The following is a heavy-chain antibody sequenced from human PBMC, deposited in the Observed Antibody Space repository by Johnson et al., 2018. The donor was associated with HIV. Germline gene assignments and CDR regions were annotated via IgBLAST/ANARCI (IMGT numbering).Heavy chain of an antibody. V-gene: IGHV3-23*04. D-gene: IGHD1-7*01. CDR3: AKDIFTWNYEGSRAFDI. J-gene: IGHJ3*02. CDR2: FFVSGGST. CDR1: CFTFSSSA. Sequence: VQLVESGGGLVQPGGSLILSCSSSCFTFSSSAMSWVPHAPRKVLEWVSAFFVSGGSTYYADSVKGRFTMSRDNSKNSQYLQMNSLRAEDTALYYCAKDIFTWNYEGSRAFDIWGQGTMVNVS.